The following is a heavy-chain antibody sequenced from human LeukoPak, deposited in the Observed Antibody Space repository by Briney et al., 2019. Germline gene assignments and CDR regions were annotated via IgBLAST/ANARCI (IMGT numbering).Heavy chain of an antibody. V-gene: IGHV1-2*02. CDR1: GYTFTGYY. CDR2: INPNSGGT. Sequence: ASVKVSCKASGYTFTGYYMHWVRQAPGQGLEWMGWINPNSGGTNYAQKFQGRVTMTRDTSISTAYMELSRLRSDDTAVYYCARVCKLGSPIYYFDYWGQGTLVTVSS. J-gene: IGHJ4*02. CDR3: ARVCKLGSPIYYFDY. D-gene: IGHD7-27*01.